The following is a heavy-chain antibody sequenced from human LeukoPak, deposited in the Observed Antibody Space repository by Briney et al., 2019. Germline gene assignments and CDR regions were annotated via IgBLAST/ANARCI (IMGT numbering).Heavy chain of an antibody. CDR3: ARALRLDGGWFDP. CDR1: GYTFTSYD. J-gene: IGHJ5*02. Sequence: GASVKVSCKASGYTFTSYDINWVRQATGQGLEWMGWMNPNSGNTGYAQKFRGRVTMTRNTSISTAYMELSSLRSEDTAVYYCARALRLDGGWFDPWGQGTLVTVSS. CDR2: MNPNSGNT. V-gene: IGHV1-8*01. D-gene: IGHD3-16*01.